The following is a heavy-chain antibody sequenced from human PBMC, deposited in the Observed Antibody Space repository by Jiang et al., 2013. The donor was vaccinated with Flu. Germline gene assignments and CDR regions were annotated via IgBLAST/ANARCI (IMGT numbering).Heavy chain of an antibody. Sequence: LLESGGGVVQPGRSLRLSCAASGFTFSNYAMHWVRQAPGKGLEWVSLISNDGIDNYYADSVKGRFTISRDNSKNTLYLQMNSLRSDDTAVYYCARELRYLDWSPGPSDYWGQGTLVTVSS. CDR1: GFTFSNYA. V-gene: IGHV3-30*04. J-gene: IGHJ4*02. D-gene: IGHD3-9*01. CDR3: ARELRYLDWSPGPSDY. CDR2: ISNDGIDN.